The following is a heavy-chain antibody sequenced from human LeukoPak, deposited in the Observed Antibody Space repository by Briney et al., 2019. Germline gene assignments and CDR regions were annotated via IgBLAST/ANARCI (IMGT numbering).Heavy chain of an antibody. CDR2: INPNSGDT. D-gene: IGHD6-19*01. Sequence: ASVKVSCKASGYTFTDYYIHWVRQAPGQGLEWMGWINPNSGDTNYAQKFQGRVTMTRDTSISTAYMELSRLRSDDTAVYYCARGSSGWYRVDWFDPWGQGTLVTVSS. CDR1: GYTFTDYY. J-gene: IGHJ5*02. CDR3: ARGSSGWYRVDWFDP. V-gene: IGHV1-2*02.